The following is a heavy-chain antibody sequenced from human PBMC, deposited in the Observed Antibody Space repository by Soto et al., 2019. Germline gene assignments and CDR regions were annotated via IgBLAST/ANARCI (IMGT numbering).Heavy chain of an antibody. CDR2: MNPNTGHT. Sequence: QVQLVQSGAEVRKPGASVKVSCKASGYTFTSYDINWVRQATGQGLEWMGWMNPNTGHTGFAQKFQGRVTMTRNTSINTAYMELNSLRSEDTAEYYCARGGYYYDSSGYPDYWGQGTLVTVSS. CDR3: ARGGYYYDSSGYPDY. J-gene: IGHJ4*02. D-gene: IGHD3-22*01. V-gene: IGHV1-8*01. CDR1: GYTFTSYD.